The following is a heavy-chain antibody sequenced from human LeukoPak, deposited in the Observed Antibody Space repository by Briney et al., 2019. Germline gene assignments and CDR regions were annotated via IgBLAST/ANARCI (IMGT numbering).Heavy chain of an antibody. CDR3: ARARFGTAGADY. V-gene: IGHV3-7*03. D-gene: IGHD1-1*01. J-gene: IGHJ4*02. Sequence: GGSLRLSRAPSGFTVINFLILWVRPAAGRGLEWVANIKQDGSEKYYVDSVKGRFTISRDNAKNSLYLQMNSLRAEDTAVYYCARARFGTAGADYWGQGTLVTVSS. CDR2: IKQDGSEK. CDR1: GFTVINFL.